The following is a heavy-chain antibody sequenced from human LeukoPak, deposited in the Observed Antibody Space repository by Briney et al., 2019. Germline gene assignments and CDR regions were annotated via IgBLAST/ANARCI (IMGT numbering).Heavy chain of an antibody. D-gene: IGHD6-13*01. CDR2: ISSSSSYI. V-gene: IGHV3-21*01. Sequence: PGGSLRLSCAASGFTFSSYGMNWVRQAPGKGLEWVSSISSSSSYIYYADSVKGRFTISRDNAKNSLYLQISSLRAEDTAVYYCASLVSDSSSGYGGYYYYYMDVWGKGTTVAV. CDR1: GFTFSSYG. J-gene: IGHJ6*03. CDR3: ASLVSDSSSGYGGYYYYYMDV.